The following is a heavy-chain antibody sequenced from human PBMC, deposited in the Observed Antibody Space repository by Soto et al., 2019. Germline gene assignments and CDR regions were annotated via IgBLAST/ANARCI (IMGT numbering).Heavy chain of an antibody. CDR1: GGSISSSSYY. V-gene: IGHV4-39*01. CDR3: ARNPHFGIAVQPFDS. Sequence: QLQLQESGPGLVKPSETLSLTCTVSGGSISSSSYYWCWIRQPPGKGLEGIGSIYYSGSTYYNPSLKSRGTISVDKSKNQFSLKVRLVTAADTAVYYCARNPHFGIAVQPFDSWGQGTLVPVSS. J-gene: IGHJ4*02. D-gene: IGHD6-19*01. CDR2: IYYSGST.